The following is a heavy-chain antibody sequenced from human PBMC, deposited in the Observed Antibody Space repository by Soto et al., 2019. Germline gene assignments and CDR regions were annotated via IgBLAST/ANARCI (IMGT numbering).Heavy chain of an antibody. D-gene: IGHD2-15*01. Sequence: ASVKVSCKASGYTFTGYYMHWVRQAPGQGLGWMGWINPNSGGTNYAQKFQGWVTMTRDTSISTAYMELSRLRSDDTAVYYCARDIPAAYCSGGSCYGPSGGYGMDVWGQGTTVTVSS. J-gene: IGHJ6*02. CDR3: ARDIPAAYCSGGSCYGPSGGYGMDV. V-gene: IGHV1-2*04. CDR2: INPNSGGT. CDR1: GYTFTGYY.